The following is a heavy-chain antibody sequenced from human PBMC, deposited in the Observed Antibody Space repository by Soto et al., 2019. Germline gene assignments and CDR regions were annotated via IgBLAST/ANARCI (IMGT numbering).Heavy chain of an antibody. D-gene: IGHD3-16*01. V-gene: IGHV3-66*01. Sequence: EVQLVESGGGLVQPGGSLRLSCAASGFTVSNNYINWVRQAPGKGLEWVSIIYSGGSTYYADSVKGRFTISRDNSKNTLYLQMTSLRAEDTAVYYCVRSRSVALGVTLVDYWGQGTLVTVSS. CDR1: GFTVSNNY. CDR2: IYSGGST. J-gene: IGHJ4*02. CDR3: VRSRSVALGVTLVDY.